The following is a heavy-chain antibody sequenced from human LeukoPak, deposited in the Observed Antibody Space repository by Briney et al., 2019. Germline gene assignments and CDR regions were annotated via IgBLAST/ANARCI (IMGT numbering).Heavy chain of an antibody. CDR1: GFTFSSYA. V-gene: IGHV3-30-3*01. Sequence: GGSLRLSCAASGFTFSSYAMHWVRQAPGKGLEWVAVISYDGSNKYYADSVKGRFTISRDNSKNTLYLQMNSLRAEDTALYHCARHYGDYNGFDYWGQGTLVTVSS. CDR2: ISYDGSNK. CDR3: ARHYGDYNGFDY. J-gene: IGHJ4*02. D-gene: IGHD4-17*01.